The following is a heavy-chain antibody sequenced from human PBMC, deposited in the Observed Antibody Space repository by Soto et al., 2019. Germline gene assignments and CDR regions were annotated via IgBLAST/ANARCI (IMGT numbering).Heavy chain of an antibody. CDR2: ISSSGRTI. D-gene: IGHD1-26*01. CDR3: ARNSEHFDY. J-gene: IGHJ4*02. Sequence: QVHLVESGGGLVKPGGSLRLSCAASGFTLSDFYMSWIRQAPGKGPEWVSYISSSGRTIFYADSVRGRFTISRDNAENSLYLQMNSLRAEDTALYYCARNSEHFDYWGQGTLVTVSS. CDR1: GFTLSDFY. V-gene: IGHV3-11*01.